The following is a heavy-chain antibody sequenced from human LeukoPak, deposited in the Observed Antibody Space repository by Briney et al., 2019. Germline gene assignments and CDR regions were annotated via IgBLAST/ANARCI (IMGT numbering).Heavy chain of an antibody. CDR1: GGSFSGYY. J-gene: IGHJ5*02. Sequence: TSETLSLTCAVYGGSFSGYYWTWIRQPPGKGLEWIGEINHSGSTNYKPSLKSRVTIWLDTSKNQFSLKVNSVTAADTAVYYCARHGYGDYVGNWFAPWAQGALVTVSS. D-gene: IGHD4-17*01. CDR3: ARHGYGDYVGNWFAP. CDR2: INHSGST. V-gene: IGHV4-34*01.